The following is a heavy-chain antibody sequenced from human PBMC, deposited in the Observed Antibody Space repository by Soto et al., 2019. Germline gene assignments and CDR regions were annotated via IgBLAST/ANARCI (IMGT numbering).Heavy chain of an antibody. CDR1: GFTFSSYG. V-gene: IGHV3-30*18. D-gene: IGHD2-2*01. CDR2: ISDTGSSH. CDR3: AKDRGGDCPDNSCYFGADY. J-gene: IGHJ4*02. Sequence: GGSLRLSCVFSGFTFSSYGMHWVRQAPGKGLECVAVISDTGSSHYYAASVEGRFTISRENSKNTLSLHMDRLRVEDTAVYYCAKDRGGDCPDNSCYFGADYWGQGTPVTVSS.